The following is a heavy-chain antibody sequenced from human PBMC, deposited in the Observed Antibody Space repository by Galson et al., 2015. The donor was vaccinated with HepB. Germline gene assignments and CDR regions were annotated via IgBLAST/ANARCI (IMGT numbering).Heavy chain of an antibody. CDR1: GFTFSSYW. CDR3: ARGGITMVRGYYYYYYGMDV. CDR2: IKQDGSEK. J-gene: IGHJ6*02. Sequence: SLRLSCAASGFTFSSYWMSWVRQAPGKGLEWVANIKQDGSEKYYVDSVKGRFTISRDNAKNSLYLQMNSLRAEDTAVYYCARGGITMVRGYYYYYYGMDVWGQGTTVTVSS. V-gene: IGHV3-7*01. D-gene: IGHD3-10*01.